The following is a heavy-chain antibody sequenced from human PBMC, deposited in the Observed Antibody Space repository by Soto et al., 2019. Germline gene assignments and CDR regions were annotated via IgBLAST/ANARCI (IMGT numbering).Heavy chain of an antibody. J-gene: IGHJ4*02. Sequence: QVQLVQSGAEVKKPGSSVKVSCKASGGTFSSYTISWVRQAPVQGLEWMGRIIPSVGIANYAQKFQVRVTITADKSTSTAYMELSSLRSEDTAVYYCAAELGYSYGRYYFDYWGQGTLVTVSS. CDR2: IIPSVGIA. CDR3: AAELGYSYGRYYFDY. D-gene: IGHD5-18*01. CDR1: GGTFSSYT. V-gene: IGHV1-69*02.